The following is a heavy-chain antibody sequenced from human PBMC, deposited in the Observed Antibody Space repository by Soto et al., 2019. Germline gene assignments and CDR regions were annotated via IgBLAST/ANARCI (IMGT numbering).Heavy chain of an antibody. J-gene: IGHJ4*02. Sequence: EVQLVESGGGLVQPGRSLRLSCAASGFTFDDYAMHWVRQAPGKGLEWVSGISWNGGSIGYADSVKGRFTISRDNAKNSLYMQMNSRRAEDTALYYCGKDHPKWEVIDNWGQGTLVTVSS. CDR3: GKDHPKWEVIDN. CDR2: ISWNGGSI. V-gene: IGHV3-9*01. CDR1: GFTFDDYA. D-gene: IGHD1-26*01.